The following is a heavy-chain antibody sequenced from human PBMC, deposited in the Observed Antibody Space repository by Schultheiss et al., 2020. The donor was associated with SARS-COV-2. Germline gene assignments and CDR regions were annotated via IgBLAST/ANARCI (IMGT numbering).Heavy chain of an antibody. CDR2: IWYDGTNK. CDR1: GFTFSSYG. D-gene: IGHD4-17*01. Sequence: GGSLRLSCAASGFTFSSYGMHWVRQAPGKGLEWVAVIWYDGTNKYYADSVKGQFTISRDNSKNTLYLQMNSLRAEDTAVYYCARELDYGDSSLDYWGQGTLVTVSS. J-gene: IGHJ4*02. CDR3: ARELDYGDSSLDY. V-gene: IGHV3-33*01.